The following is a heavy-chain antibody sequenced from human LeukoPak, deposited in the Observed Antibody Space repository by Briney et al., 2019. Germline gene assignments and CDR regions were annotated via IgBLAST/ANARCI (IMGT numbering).Heavy chain of an antibody. D-gene: IGHD3-9*01. V-gene: IGHV4-34*01. J-gene: IGHJ3*02. CDR1: GGSFSGYY. CDR2: INHSGST. CDR3: ARAPHYDILTGYAFDI. Sequence: SETLSLTCAVYGGSFSGYYWSWIRQPPGKGLEWIGEINHSGSTNYSPSLKSQVTISVDTSKNQFSLKLSSVTAADTAVYYCARAPHYDILTGYAFDIWGQGTMVTVSS.